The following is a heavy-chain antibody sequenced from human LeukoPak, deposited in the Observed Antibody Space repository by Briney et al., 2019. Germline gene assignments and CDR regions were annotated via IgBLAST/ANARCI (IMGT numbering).Heavy chain of an antibody. Sequence: GGSLRLSCAASGFTFTNNFMSWVRQVPGKGLEWVANIKQDGSETTYADSVRGRFTIFRDNAKNSLYLQMNSLRAEDTALYYCARHYGDYYYYYYYMDVWGKGTTVTVSS. D-gene: IGHD4-17*01. CDR3: ARHYGDYYYYYYYMDV. CDR1: GFTFTNNF. J-gene: IGHJ6*03. CDR2: IKQDGSET. V-gene: IGHV3-7*03.